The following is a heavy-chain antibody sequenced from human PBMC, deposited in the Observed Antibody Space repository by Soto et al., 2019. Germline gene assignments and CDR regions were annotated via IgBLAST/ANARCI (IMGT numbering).Heavy chain of an antibody. CDR2: ISSSSSTI. V-gene: IGHV3-48*01. D-gene: IGHD2-15*01. J-gene: IGHJ6*02. CDR1: GLTFSSYS. Sequence: EVQLVESGGGLVQRGGSLRLSCAASGLTFSSYSMNWVRQAPGKGLEWVSYISSSSSTIYYADSVKGRFTISRDNAKNSLYLQMNSLRAEDTAVYYCAFGEGSRYDYYGIDVWGQGTTVTVSS. CDR3: AFGEGSRYDYYGIDV.